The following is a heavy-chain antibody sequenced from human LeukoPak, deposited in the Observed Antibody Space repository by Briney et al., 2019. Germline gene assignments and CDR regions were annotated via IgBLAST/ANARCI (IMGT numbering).Heavy chain of an antibody. V-gene: IGHV5-10-1*01. D-gene: IGHD6-19*01. Sequence: GESLKISCKGSGYSFTNYWITWVRQMPGKGLEWMGRVDPSDSYAYYSPSFQGHVTISTDKSITTAYLQWSSLKASDTAMYYCARQGLSSGWNKWFDPWGQGTLVTVSS. CDR1: GYSFTNYW. J-gene: IGHJ5*02. CDR2: VDPSDSYA. CDR3: ARQGLSSGWNKWFDP.